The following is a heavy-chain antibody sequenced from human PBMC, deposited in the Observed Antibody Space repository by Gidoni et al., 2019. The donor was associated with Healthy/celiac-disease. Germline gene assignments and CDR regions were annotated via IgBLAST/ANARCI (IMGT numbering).Heavy chain of an antibody. D-gene: IGHD3-10*02. Sequence: QVQLQESGPGLVKPSQTLSLTCTVSGGSISSGDYYWSWIRQPPGKGLEWIGYIYYSGSTYYNPSLTSRFTISVDTSKTQFSLKLSSVTAADTAVYYCARDGAMFAFDIWGQGTMVTVSS. J-gene: IGHJ3*02. CDR3: ARDGAMFAFDI. CDR1: GGSISSGDYY. CDR2: IYYSGST. V-gene: IGHV4-30-4*01.